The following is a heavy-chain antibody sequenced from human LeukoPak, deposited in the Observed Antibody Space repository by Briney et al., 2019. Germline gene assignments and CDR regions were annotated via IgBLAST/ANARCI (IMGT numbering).Heavy chain of an antibody. CDR1: GGSISSGDYY. J-gene: IGHJ4*02. V-gene: IGHV4-30-4*08. D-gene: IGHD5-18*01. CDR3: AREEDTAMVRGSGSFDY. CDR2: IYYSGST. Sequence: SQTLSLTCTVSGGSISSGDYYWRWLRQPPGKGLEWIGYIYYSGSTYYNPSLKSRVTISVDTSKNQFSLKLSSVTAADTAVYYCAREEDTAMVRGSGSFDYWGQGTLVTVSS.